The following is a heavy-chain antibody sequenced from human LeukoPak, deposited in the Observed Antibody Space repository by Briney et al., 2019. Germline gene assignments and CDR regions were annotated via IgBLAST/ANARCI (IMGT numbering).Heavy chain of an antibody. CDR3: ARGASGVYTVTTSWFDP. Sequence: GASVKVSCKASGYTFTGYYMHWVRQAPGQGPEWMGWINPNSGGTNYAQRFQGRVTMTRDTSISTAYMELSRLRSDDTAVYYCARGASGVYTVTTSWFDPWGQGTLVTVSS. D-gene: IGHD4-17*01. CDR2: INPNSGGT. V-gene: IGHV1-2*02. J-gene: IGHJ5*02. CDR1: GYTFTGYY.